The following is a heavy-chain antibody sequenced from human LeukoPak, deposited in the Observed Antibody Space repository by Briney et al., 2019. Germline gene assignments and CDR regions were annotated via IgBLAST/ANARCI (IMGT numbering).Heavy chain of an antibody. V-gene: IGHV3-43*02. CDR3: AKGARLDIISGWYFDY. Sequence: PGGSLRLSCAASGFTFDDYAMHWVRQAPGEGLEWVSLISGDGGSTYYADSVKGRFTISRDNSKNSLYLQMNSLRTEDTALYYCAKGARLDIISGWYFDYWGQGTLVTVSS. J-gene: IGHJ4*02. CDR2: ISGDGGST. D-gene: IGHD6-19*01. CDR1: GFTFDDYA.